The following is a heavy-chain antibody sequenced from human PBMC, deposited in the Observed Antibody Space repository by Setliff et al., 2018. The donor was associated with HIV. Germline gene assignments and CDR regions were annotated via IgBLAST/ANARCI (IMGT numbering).Heavy chain of an antibody. CDR2: ISGTSSYI. V-gene: IGHV3-21*01. J-gene: IGHJ3*02. Sequence: LRLSCAASGFTFSTYSMNWVRQAPGKGLEWVSSISGTSSYIYYADSVKGRFTISRDNAKNSLYLQVNSLSAEDTAVYYCARGSKSTGWSNDIWGQGTMVTVSS. D-gene: IGHD6-19*01. CDR3: ARGSKSTGWSNDI. CDR1: GFTFSTYS.